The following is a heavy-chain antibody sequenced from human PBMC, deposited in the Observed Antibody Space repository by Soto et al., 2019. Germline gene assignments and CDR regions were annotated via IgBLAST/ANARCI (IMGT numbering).Heavy chain of an antibody. CDR2: IYYSGST. V-gene: IGHV4-59*01. CDR1: GGSISSYY. CDR3: AAPAPSYYDFWSGYYVPMDV. D-gene: IGHD3-3*01. J-gene: IGHJ6*04. Sequence: QVQLQESGPGLVKPSETLSLTCTVSGGSISSYYWSWIRQPPGKGLEWIGYIYYSGSTNYNPSLKSRVTRSVDTSKNQFSLKLSSVTAADTAVYYCAAPAPSYYDFWSGYYVPMDVWGKGTTVTVSS.